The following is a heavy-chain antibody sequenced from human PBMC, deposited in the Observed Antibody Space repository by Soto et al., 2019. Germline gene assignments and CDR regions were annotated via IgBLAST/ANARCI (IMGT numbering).Heavy chain of an antibody. J-gene: IGHJ6*02. CDR1: GGSCSGYD. Sequence: PSETLSLTCAVYGGSCSGYDWSWIRQPPGKGLEWIGEINHSGSTNYNPSLKSRVTISVDTSKNQFSLKLSSVTAADTAVYYCAREGSDYGDYYYYGMDVWGQGTTVTVSS. V-gene: IGHV4-34*01. CDR3: AREGSDYGDYYYYGMDV. CDR2: INHSGST. D-gene: IGHD4-17*01.